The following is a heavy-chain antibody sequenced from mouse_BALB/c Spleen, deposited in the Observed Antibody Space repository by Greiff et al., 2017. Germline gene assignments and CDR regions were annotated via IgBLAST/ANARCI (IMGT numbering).Heavy chain of an antibody. CDR2: IYPGDGDT. CDR3: ARSGLGLDY. D-gene: IGHD3-3*01. Sequence: QVQLQQSGPELVKPGASVKISCKASGYAFSSSWLNWVKQRPGQGLEWIGRIYPGDGDTNYNGKFKGKATLTADKSSSTAYMQLSSLTSVDSAVYFCARSGLGLDYWGQGTTLTVSS. CDR1: GYAFSSSW. J-gene: IGHJ2*01. V-gene: IGHV1-82*01.